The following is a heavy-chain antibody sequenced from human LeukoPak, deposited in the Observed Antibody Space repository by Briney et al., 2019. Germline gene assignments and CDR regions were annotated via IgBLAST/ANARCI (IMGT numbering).Heavy chain of an antibody. CDR2: IYPGDSDT. D-gene: IGHD2-15*01. CDR1: EYSFTSHW. Sequence: GEPLKISCKGPEYSFTSHWIGWVRQIPGKGLEWMGVIYPGDSDTRYSPSFQGQVTISADKSISTAYLQWNSLKASDTAMYYCARNIQRYCSGGSCYSNWYFDLWGRGTLVTVSS. J-gene: IGHJ2*01. CDR3: ARNIQRYCSGGSCYSNWYFDL. V-gene: IGHV5-51*01.